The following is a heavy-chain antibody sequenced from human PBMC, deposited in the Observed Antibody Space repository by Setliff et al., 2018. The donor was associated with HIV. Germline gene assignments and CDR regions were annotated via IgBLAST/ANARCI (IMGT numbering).Heavy chain of an antibody. CDR3: VRDDYGSA. D-gene: IGHD3-10*01. J-gene: IGHJ5*02. Sequence: GESLRLSCSTSGFTFTSYSFNWVRQAPGKGLEWISYISSGGTTIYYGDSVKGRFTISRDTAKNALFLQMNSLRVEDTAVYYCVRDDYGSAWGQGTLVTVSS. CDR1: GFTFTSYS. CDR2: ISSGGTTI. V-gene: IGHV3-48*03.